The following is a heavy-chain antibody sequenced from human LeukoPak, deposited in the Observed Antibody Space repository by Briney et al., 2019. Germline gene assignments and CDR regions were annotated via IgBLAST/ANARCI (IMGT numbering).Heavy chain of an antibody. Sequence: PSRTLSLTCDVSGGSVTSTNWWSWVRQPPGQGLEWIGEIHLRGLTNYNPSLSSQVTMSLDTSKNYVSLNLTSVTAADTAVYYCSRENGAFSPFGYWGQGALVIVRS. V-gene: IGHV4-4*02. CDR3: SRENGAFSPFGY. D-gene: IGHD2-8*01. CDR2: IHLRGLT. J-gene: IGHJ4*02. CDR1: GGSVTSTNW.